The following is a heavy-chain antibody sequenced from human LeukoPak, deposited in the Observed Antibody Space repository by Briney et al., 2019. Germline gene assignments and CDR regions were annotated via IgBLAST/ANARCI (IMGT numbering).Heavy chain of an antibody. V-gene: IGHV4-59*12. CDR2: IYYSGST. CDR3: ARLSVIVGAALEYYYYYMDV. CDR1: GGSISSYY. D-gene: IGHD1-26*01. Sequence: SETLSLTCTVSGGSISSYYWSWIRQPPGKGLKWIGYIYYSGSTNYNPSLKSRVTISADKSKNQVSLKLTSVTAADTAVYYCARLSVIVGAALEYYYYYMDVWGQGTTVTVSS. J-gene: IGHJ6*03.